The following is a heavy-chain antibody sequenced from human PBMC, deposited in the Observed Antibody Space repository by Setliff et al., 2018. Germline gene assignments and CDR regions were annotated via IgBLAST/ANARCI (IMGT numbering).Heavy chain of an antibody. V-gene: IGHV3-7*01. CDR3: TRVGPSQGIAVATYFFDY. CDR1: GFTFNTYA. J-gene: IGHJ4*02. Sequence: PGGSLRLSCAAFGFTFNTYAMHWVRQAPGKGLEWVANINQDGSEKFYVDSVKGRFTISRDNARNSLSLQMNSLRTEDTAVYYCTRVGPSQGIAVATYFFDYWGQGTLVTISS. CDR2: INQDGSEK. D-gene: IGHD6-19*01.